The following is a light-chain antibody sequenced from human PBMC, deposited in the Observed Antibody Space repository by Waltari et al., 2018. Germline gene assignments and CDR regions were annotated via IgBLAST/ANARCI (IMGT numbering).Light chain of an antibody. CDR2: EVS. V-gene: IGLV2-18*02. J-gene: IGLJ2*01. CDR3: SSYASGSTWV. Sequence: QAALTQSPSVSGSPGQSVTISCTGTSSDIGGYKRVSWYQQPPGKAPKLMIYEVSNRPSWVSDRFSGSKSGNTTSLIISGLQAEDEADYYCSSYASGSTWVVGGGTRLTVL. CDR1: SSDIGGYKR.